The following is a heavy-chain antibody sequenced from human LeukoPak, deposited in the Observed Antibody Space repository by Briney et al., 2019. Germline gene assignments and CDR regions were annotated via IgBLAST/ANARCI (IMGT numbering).Heavy chain of an antibody. CDR3: ARGPNWYYNS. V-gene: IGHV4-61*01. Sequence: EXXXLXXAVSXGXXNSGXSYXGWVRQPPGRGMEWIGYISYSGSADYNPSLNSRVTISVDTSKNQFSLKLTSVTAADTAVYYCARGPNWYYNSWGQGTLVTVS. D-gene: IGHD3-10*01. CDR2: ISYSGSA. J-gene: IGHJ4*02. CDR1: XGXXNSGXSY.